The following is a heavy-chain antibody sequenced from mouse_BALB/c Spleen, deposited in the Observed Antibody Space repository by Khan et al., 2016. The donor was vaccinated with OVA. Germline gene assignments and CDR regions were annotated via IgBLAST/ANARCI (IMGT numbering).Heavy chain of an antibody. D-gene: IGHD1-3*01. CDR3: ARRGSDAFTY. Sequence: VQLQESGAELVRPGSSVKLSCTASGYSFSSSWMTWVKQTPGQGLEWIGSSNRGSGYTNYNGTFKGRVTLTADKSYSTVYMQISSLTSEDTAVYCCARRGSDAFTYWGHGTLVTVSA. CDR2: SNRGSGYT. CDR1: GYSFSSSW. V-gene: IGHV1-80*01. J-gene: IGHJ3*01.